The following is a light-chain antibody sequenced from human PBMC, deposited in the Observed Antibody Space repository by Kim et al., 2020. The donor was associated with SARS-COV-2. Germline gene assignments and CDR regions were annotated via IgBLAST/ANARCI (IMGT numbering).Light chain of an antibody. CDR1: HNVTSN. CDR2: RTS. Sequence: EIVMTQSPVTLSVSPGERATLSCKTSHNVTSNLAWYQQKVGQAPRLLIYRTSARANGIPDRFSGSGSGTDFTLTISSLQPEDIGLYFCQHQYRHEWPTTFGPGTKVDIK. CDR3: QHQYRHEWPTT. V-gene: IGKV3-15*01. J-gene: IGKJ3*01.